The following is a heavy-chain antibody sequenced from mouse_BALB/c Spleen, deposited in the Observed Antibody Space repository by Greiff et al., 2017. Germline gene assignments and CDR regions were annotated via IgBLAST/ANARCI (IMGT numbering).Heavy chain of an antibody. V-gene: IGHV2-6-2*01. D-gene: IGHD2-1*01. J-gene: IGHJ4*01. CDR2: IWSDGST. Sequence: VQLQQSGPDLVAPSQSLSITCTVSGFSLTSYGVHWVRQPPGKGLEWLVVIWSDGSTTYNSALKSRLSISKDNSKSQVFLKMNSLQTDDTAMYYCARHWEGNYVGAMDYWGQGTSVTVSS. CDR1: GFSLTSYG. CDR3: ARHWEGNYVGAMDY.